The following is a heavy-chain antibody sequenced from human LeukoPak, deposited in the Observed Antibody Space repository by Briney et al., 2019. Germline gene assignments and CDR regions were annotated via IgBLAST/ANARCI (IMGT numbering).Heavy chain of an antibody. D-gene: IGHD6-19*01. J-gene: IGHJ4*02. CDR1: GGSITNFY. CDR2: SHNSGST. CDR3: ARHLRAVAGGRYFDY. Sequence: PSETLSLTCTVSGGSITNFYWSWIRQAPGKGLEWIGYSHNSGSTNYNPSLQSRLTISVDTSKNQFSLKLSSVTAADTAVYYCARHLRAVAGGRYFDYWGQGTQVTVSS. V-gene: IGHV4-59*08.